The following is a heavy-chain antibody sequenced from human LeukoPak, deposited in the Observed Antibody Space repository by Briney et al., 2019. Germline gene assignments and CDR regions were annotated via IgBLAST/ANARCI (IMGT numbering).Heavy chain of an antibody. J-gene: IGHJ4*02. CDR1: GFTFSSYG. CDR2: IWYDGSNK. CDR3: AKDQARNYYDSSGFDY. V-gene: IGHV3-33*06. D-gene: IGHD3-22*01. Sequence: GRSLRLSCAASGFTFSSYGMHWVRQAPGKGLEWVAVIWYDGSNKYYADSVKGQFTISRDNSKNTLYLQMNSLRAEDTAVYYCAKDQARNYYDSSGFDYWGQGTLVTVSS.